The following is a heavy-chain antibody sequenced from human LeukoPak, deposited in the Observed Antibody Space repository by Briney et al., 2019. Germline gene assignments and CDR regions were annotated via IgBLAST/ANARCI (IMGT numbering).Heavy chain of an antibody. CDR2: INQDGSEK. V-gene: IGHV3-7*01. CDR1: GFTFTTFW. J-gene: IGHJ4*02. CDR3: ARLTRQLSGSTNDY. Sequence: GGSLRLSCAASGFTFTTFWMSWVRQAPGKGLEWVAHINQDGSEKYYVDSVKGRFTISRDNAKNLLYLQMNSLRAEDTAVYYCARLTRQLSGSTNDYWGPGTLVTVSS. D-gene: IGHD3-10*01.